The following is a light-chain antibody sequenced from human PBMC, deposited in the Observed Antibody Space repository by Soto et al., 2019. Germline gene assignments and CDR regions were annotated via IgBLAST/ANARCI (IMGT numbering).Light chain of an antibody. CDR3: QHYNSYSEA. CDR2: KAS. CDR1: QTISSW. V-gene: IGKV1-5*03. J-gene: IGKJ1*01. Sequence: DIQMTQSPSTLSGSVGDRVTITCRASQTISSWLAWYQQKPGKAPKLLIYKASTLKSGVPSRFSGSGSGTEFSLTTSSLQPDDFATYYCQHYNSYSEAFRQGTKVELK.